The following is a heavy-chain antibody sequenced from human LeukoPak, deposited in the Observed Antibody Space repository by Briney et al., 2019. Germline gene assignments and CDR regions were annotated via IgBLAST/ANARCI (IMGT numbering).Heavy chain of an antibody. V-gene: IGHV1-8*01. CDR3: ARAIRYFDWLSSLYYYYYYMDV. Sequence: GASVKVSCKASGYTFTSYDINWVRQATGQGLEWMGWMNPNSGNTGYAQKFQGRVTMTRNTSISTAYMELSSLRSEDTAVYYCARAIRYFDWLSSLYYYYYYMDVWGKGTTVTISS. J-gene: IGHJ6*03. CDR1: GYTFTSYD. D-gene: IGHD3-9*01. CDR2: MNPNSGNT.